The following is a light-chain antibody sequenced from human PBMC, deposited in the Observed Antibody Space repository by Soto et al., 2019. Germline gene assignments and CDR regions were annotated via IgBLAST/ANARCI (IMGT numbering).Light chain of an antibody. CDR1: SSDVGGYNY. V-gene: IGLV2-14*01. Sequence: QSVLTQPASVSGSPGQSITISCTGTSSDVGGYNYVSWYQQYPGKAPTLMIYKVTNRPSGVSNRFSGSKSGNTASLTISGLQADDEADYYCSSYTSSSTYVFALGTKVTVL. CDR3: SSYTSSSTYV. CDR2: KVT. J-gene: IGLJ1*01.